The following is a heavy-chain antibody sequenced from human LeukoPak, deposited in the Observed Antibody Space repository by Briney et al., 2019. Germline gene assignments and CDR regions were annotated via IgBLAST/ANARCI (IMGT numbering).Heavy chain of an antibody. J-gene: IGHJ6*02. V-gene: IGHV3-30-3*01. D-gene: IGHD2-15*01. CDR1: GFTFSSYA. CDR3: ARDHSGYCSGGSCYGRAYYYYGMDA. Sequence: PGRSRRLSCAASGFTFSSYAMHWVRQAPGKGLEWVAVISSDGSNKYYADSVKGRFTISRDNSKNTLYLQMNSLRAEDTAVYYCARDHSGYCSGGSCYGRAYYYYGMDAWGQGTTVTVSS. CDR2: ISSDGSNK.